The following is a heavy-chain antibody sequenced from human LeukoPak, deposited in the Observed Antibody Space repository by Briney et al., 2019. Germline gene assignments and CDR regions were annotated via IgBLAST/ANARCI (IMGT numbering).Heavy chain of an antibody. V-gene: IGHV1-2*02. CDR3: ARVYDILTGRDAFDI. J-gene: IGHJ3*02. CDR2: INPNSGGT. D-gene: IGHD3-9*01. CDR1: GYTFTGYY. Sequence: ASVKVSCKASGYTFTGYYMHWVRQAPGQGLEWMGWINPNSGGTNYAQKFQGKVTMTRDTSISTAYMELSRLRSDDTAVYYCARVYDILTGRDAFDIWGQGTMVTVSS.